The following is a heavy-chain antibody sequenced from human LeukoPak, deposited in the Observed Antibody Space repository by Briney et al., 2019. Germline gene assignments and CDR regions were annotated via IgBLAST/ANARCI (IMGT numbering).Heavy chain of an antibody. CDR1: GGSISNGGYY. CDR3: ARRVGAFPTYYFDY. J-gene: IGHJ4*02. Sequence: SETLSLTCTVSGGSISNGGYYWSWIRQPPGKGLEWIGYIYYNGRINYNPSLKSRIAISVDTSKNQFSLKLSSVTAADTAVYYCARRVGAFPTYYFDYWGQGTRVTVSS. V-gene: IGHV4-31*03. CDR2: IYYNGRI. D-gene: IGHD3-3*02.